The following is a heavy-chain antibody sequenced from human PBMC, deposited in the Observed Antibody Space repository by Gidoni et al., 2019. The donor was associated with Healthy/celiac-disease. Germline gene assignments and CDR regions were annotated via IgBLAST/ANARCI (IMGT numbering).Heavy chain of an antibody. CDR3: ARRGKIVVVTAIPGRCGMDV. CDR2: ISSSGSTI. CDR1: GFPFSSYE. J-gene: IGHJ6*02. D-gene: IGHD2-21*02. V-gene: IGHV3-48*03. Sequence: EVQLVESGGGLVQPGGSLSLSCAASGFPFSSYEMNWVRQAPGKGLEWVSYISSSGSTIYYADSVKGRFTISRDNAKNSLYLQMNSLRAEDTAVYYCARRGKIVVVTAIPGRCGMDVWGQGTTVTVSS.